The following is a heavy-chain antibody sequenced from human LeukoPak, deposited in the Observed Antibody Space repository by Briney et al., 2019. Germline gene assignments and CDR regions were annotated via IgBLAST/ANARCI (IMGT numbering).Heavy chain of an antibody. Sequence: SETLSLTCAVYGGSFSGYYWSWIRQPPGKGLEWIGEINHSGSTNYNPSLKSPVTISVDTSKNQFSLKLSSVTAADTAVYYCARARGEFDLWGRGTLVTVSS. D-gene: IGHD3-16*01. J-gene: IGHJ2*01. V-gene: IGHV4-34*01. CDR3: ARARGEFDL. CDR2: INHSGST. CDR1: GGSFSGYY.